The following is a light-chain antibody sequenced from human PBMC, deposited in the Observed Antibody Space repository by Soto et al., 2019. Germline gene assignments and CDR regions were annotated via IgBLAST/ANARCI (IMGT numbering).Light chain of an antibody. V-gene: IGKV3-15*01. CDR3: QQYNNWPPKT. Sequence: EIVLTQSPGSLSLSPGERATLSCRASQSVSSKYLGWYQQKPGQAPRLLIYGASTRATGIPARFSGSGSGTEFTLTISSLQSEDFAVYYCQQYNNWPPKTFGQGTKVDI. CDR1: QSVSSKY. CDR2: GAS. J-gene: IGKJ1*01.